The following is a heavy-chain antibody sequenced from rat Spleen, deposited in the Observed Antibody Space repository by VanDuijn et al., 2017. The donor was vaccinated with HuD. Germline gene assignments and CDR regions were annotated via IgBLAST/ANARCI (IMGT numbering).Heavy chain of an antibody. V-gene: IGHV3-1*01. CDR1: GYSITSNY. CDR2: ISYSGST. D-gene: IGHD4-1*01. J-gene: IGHJ2*01. CDR3: ARCDYGDYFDY. Sequence: EVQLQESGPGLVKPSQSLSLTCSVTGYSITSNYWGWIRKFPGNKMEWMGYISYSGSTSYNPSIKSRISITRDTSKNQFFLQLNSVTTEETATYYCARCDYGDYFDYWGQGVMVTVSS.